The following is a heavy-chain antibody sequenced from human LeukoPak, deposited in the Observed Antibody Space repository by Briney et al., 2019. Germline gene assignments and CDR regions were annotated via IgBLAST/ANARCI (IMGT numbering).Heavy chain of an antibody. V-gene: IGHV1-2*02. D-gene: IGHD3-3*01. CDR1: GYTFTGYY. CDR2: ITLNSGAT. CDR3: ARANFPLDAFDI. Sequence: ASVKVSCKASGYTFTGYYMHWVRQAPGLGLEWMGWITLNSGATNYAQKFQGRVTMTRDTSISTAYLELSRLRSDDTAVYYCARANFPLDAFDIWGQGTMVTVSS. J-gene: IGHJ3*02.